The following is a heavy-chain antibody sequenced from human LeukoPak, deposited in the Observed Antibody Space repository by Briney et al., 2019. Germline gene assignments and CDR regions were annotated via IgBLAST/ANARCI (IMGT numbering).Heavy chain of an antibody. CDR3: ARGDIAVAGSFDY. D-gene: IGHD6-19*01. V-gene: IGHV1-69*13. Sequence: SVKVSCTASGGTFSSYAISWVRQAPGQGLEWMGGIIPIFGTVNYAQKFQGRVTITADESTSTAYMELSSLRSEDTAVYYCARGDIAVAGSFDYWGQGTLVTVSS. J-gene: IGHJ4*02. CDR1: GGTFSSYA. CDR2: IIPIFGTV.